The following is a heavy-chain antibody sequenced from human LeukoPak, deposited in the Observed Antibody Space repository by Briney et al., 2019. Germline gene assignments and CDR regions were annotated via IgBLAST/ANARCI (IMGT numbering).Heavy chain of an antibody. CDR1: GFTFSSYA. D-gene: IGHD1-14*01. V-gene: IGHV3-30*14. CDR3: ARDGIHDYFDY. Sequence: GGSLRLSCAASGFTFSSYAMHWVRQAPGKGLEWVAVISYDGSNKYYADSVKGRFTISRDNSKNTLYLQMNSLRAEDTAVYYCARDGIHDYFDYWGQGTLVTVSS. J-gene: IGHJ4*02. CDR2: ISYDGSNK.